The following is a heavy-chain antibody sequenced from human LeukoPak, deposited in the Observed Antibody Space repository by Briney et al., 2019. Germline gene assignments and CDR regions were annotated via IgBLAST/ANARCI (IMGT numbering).Heavy chain of an antibody. V-gene: IGHV3-23*01. Sequence: GGSLRLSCAASGFTFSSYTMSWVRQAPGKGLEWVSAISGSGGSTYYADSVKGRFTISRDNSKNTLYLQMNSLRAEDTAVYYCAIPLSSGWYLDYFDSWGQGTLVTVSS. D-gene: IGHD6-19*01. CDR1: GFTFSSYT. CDR3: AIPLSSGWYLDYFDS. CDR2: ISGSGGST. J-gene: IGHJ4*02.